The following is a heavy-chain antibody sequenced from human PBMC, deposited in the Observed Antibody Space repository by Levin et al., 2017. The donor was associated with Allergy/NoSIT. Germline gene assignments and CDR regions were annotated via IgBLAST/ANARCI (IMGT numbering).Heavy chain of an antibody. Sequence: PGGSLRLSCAASGFNFSSYAMHWVRQAPGKGLEWVAVISHDGRSKFYVDSLKGRFTVSRDNSKNTLFLQLHNLRAEDTAVYYCARQGDPLCTQFDYWGQGTLVTVSS. J-gene: IGHJ4*02. D-gene: IGHD1-1*01. CDR1: GFNFSSYA. V-gene: IGHV3-30*04. CDR2: ISHDGRSK. CDR3: ARQGDPLCTQFDY.